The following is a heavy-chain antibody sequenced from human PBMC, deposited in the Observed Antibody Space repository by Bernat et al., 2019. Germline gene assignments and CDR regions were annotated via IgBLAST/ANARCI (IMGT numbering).Heavy chain of an antibody. V-gene: IGHV4-39*01. D-gene: IGHD3-10*01. CDR1: GGSISSGRYN. CDR3: ARQDGSGSFSENFFDS. CDR2: SYYSGTT. Sequence: QLQLQESGPGLVKPSETLSLTCIVSGGSISSGRYNWGWIRQPPGKGLEWIASSYYSGTTYYNPSLKSRVTIHVDTSKNRFSLKLSSVTAADTAVYYCARQDGSGSFSENFFDSWGQGTLVTVSA. J-gene: IGHJ4*02.